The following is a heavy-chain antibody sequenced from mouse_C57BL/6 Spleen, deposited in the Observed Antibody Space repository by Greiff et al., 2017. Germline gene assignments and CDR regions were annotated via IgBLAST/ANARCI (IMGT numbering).Heavy chain of an antibody. CDR1: GFNIKDYY. Sequence: VQLQQSGAELVRPGASVKLSCTASGFNIKDYYMHWVKQRPEQGLEWIGRIDPEDGDTEYAPKFQGKATMTADTSSNTAYLQLSSLTSEDTAVYYCTTDGNYGYAMDYWGQGTSVTVAS. J-gene: IGHJ4*01. V-gene: IGHV14-1*01. CDR3: TTDGNYGYAMDY. CDR2: IDPEDGDT. D-gene: IGHD2-1*01.